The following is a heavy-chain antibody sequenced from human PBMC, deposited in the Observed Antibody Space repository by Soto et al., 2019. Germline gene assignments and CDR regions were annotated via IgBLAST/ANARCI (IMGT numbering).Heavy chain of an antibody. D-gene: IGHD1-26*01. V-gene: IGHV1-18*01. Sequence: AAVKFSCKASGYTFTSYGISWVRQAPGQGLEWMGWISAYNGNTNYAQKLQGRVTMTTDTSTSTAYMELRSLRSDDTAVYYCARDGESGRIRVAFDIWGQGTMVTVSS. CDR3: ARDGESGRIRVAFDI. J-gene: IGHJ3*02. CDR1: GYTFTSYG. CDR2: ISAYNGNT.